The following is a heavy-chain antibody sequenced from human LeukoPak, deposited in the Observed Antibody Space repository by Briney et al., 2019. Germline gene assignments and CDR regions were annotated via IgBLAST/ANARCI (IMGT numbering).Heavy chain of an antibody. CDR1: GFTFSTYW. CDR2: IKQDGSEK. Sequence: GGSLRLSCAASGFTFSTYWMSWVRQAPGKGLEWVANIKQDGSEKYYVDSVKGRFTISRDNAENSLYLQMNSLRVADTALYYCVRRISGSYYSDWGQGTLVTVSS. D-gene: IGHD1-26*01. V-gene: IGHV3-7*04. CDR3: VRRISGSYYSD. J-gene: IGHJ4*02.